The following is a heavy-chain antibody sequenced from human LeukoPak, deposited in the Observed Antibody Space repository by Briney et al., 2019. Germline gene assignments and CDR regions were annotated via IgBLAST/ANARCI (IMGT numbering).Heavy chain of an antibody. V-gene: IGHV3-23*01. CDR3: AKGVVPPASLDY. CDR1: GFTFSSYA. Sequence: GGSLRLSCAASGFTFSSYAMNWVRQAPGKGLEWVSSISDSGDSAYFADSVKGRFTISRDNSRNTLYLQMSSLRADDTDVYYCAKGVVPPASLDYWGQGTLVTVSS. J-gene: IGHJ4*02. CDR2: ISDSGDSA. D-gene: IGHD2-2*01.